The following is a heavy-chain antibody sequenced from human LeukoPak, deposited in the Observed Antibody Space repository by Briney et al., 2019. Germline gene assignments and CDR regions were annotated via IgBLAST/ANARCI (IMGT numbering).Heavy chain of an antibody. CDR2: IYHSGGT. J-gene: IGHJ4*02. D-gene: IGHD1-1*01. CDR3: ARRASWYYFDY. V-gene: IGHV4-4*02. Sequence: MSSGTLSLTCVGPGYSISSSKWWRWARQPPGQGLAWIGEIYHSGGTNYNPSLKSRVTILVDKSKNQFSLNLSSVTVADTAVYYCARRASWYYFDYWGQGTLVTVSS. CDR1: GYSISSSKW.